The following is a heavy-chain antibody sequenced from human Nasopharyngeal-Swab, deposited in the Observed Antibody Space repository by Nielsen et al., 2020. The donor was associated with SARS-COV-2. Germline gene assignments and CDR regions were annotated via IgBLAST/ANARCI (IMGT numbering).Heavy chain of an antibody. CDR2: IKSKTDGGTT. D-gene: IGHD6-19*01. J-gene: IGHJ4*02. CDR3: TTGRYSSGWRGKTYYFDY. V-gene: IGHV3-15*01. Sequence: WIRQPPGKGLEWVGRIKSKTDGGTTDYAAPVKGRFTISRDDSKNTLYLQMNSLKTEDTAVYYRTTGRYSSGWRGKTYYFDYWGQGTLVTVSS.